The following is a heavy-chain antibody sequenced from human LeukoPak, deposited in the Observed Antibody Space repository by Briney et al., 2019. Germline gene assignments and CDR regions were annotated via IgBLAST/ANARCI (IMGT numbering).Heavy chain of an antibody. J-gene: IGHJ5*02. Sequence: SVKVSCKASGGTFSSYTISWVRQAPGQGLEWMGRTIPILGIANYAQKFQGRVTITADKSTSTAYMELSSLRSEDTAVYYCARVDTARGGWFDPWGQGTLVTVSS. D-gene: IGHD5-18*01. V-gene: IGHV1-69*02. CDR3: ARVDTARGGWFDP. CDR2: TIPILGIA. CDR1: GGTFSSYT.